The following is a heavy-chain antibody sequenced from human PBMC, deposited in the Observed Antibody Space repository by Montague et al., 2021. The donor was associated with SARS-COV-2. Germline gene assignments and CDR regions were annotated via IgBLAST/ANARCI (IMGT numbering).Heavy chain of an antibody. CDR1: GGSFSGYY. J-gene: IGHJ5*02. D-gene: IGHD3-3*01. V-gene: IGHV4-34*01. CDR2: INHSGST. Sequence: SETLSLTCAVYGGSFSGYYWSWIRQSPGKGLEWIGEINHSGSTNHNPSLQSRVTISVDKSKNQFSLTLRFLTAADTAVCYCARGADYDFWSGFLRYKWFGPWGQGTPVTVSS. CDR3: ARGADYDFWSGFLRYKWFGP.